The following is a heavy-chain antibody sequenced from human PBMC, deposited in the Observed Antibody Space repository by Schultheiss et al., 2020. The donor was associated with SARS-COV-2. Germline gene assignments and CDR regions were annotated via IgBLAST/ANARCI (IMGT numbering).Heavy chain of an antibody. V-gene: IGHV3-23*01. J-gene: IGHJ6*02. CDR3: ATQIQLDLYYNYYGMDV. CDR1: GFTFSRYA. D-gene: IGHD1-1*01. Sequence: GGSLRLSCAASGFTFSRYAMSWVRQAPGKGLEWVSGINNSGASTYYADSVKGRFTISRDNSKNTLYLQLNSLRAEDTAVYYCATQIQLDLYYNYYGMDVWGQGTTVTVSS. CDR2: INNSGAST.